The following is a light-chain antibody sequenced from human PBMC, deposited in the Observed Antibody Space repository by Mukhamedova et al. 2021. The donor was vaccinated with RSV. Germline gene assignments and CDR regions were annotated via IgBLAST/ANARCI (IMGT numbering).Light chain of an antibody. J-gene: IGKJ3*01. CDR2: KAS. Sequence: WYQRRVHGKAPKLLIYKASSLESGVPSRFSGSGSGTEFTLTISSLQPDDFAAYYCQQYSDYTIFTFGPGTKVDIK. V-gene: IGKV1-5*03. CDR3: QQYSDYTIFT.